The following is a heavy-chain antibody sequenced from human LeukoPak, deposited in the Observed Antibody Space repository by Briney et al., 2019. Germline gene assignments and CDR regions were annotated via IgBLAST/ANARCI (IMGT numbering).Heavy chain of an antibody. V-gene: IGHV3-21*01. Sequence: GGSLRLSCAASGFSFSVYSMNWVRQAPGKGLEWVSSISSSRGSICYADSVKGRFTISRDNAKNSLYLQMNSLRAEDTAVYYCARDTYDSSGYYYQDYWGQGTLVTVSS. CDR1: GFSFSVYS. J-gene: IGHJ4*02. CDR3: ARDTYDSSGYYYQDY. D-gene: IGHD3-22*01. CDR2: ISSSRGSI.